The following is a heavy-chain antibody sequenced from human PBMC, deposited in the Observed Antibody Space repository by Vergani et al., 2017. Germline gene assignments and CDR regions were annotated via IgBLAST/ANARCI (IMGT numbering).Heavy chain of an antibody. CDR1: GYSISSGYY. J-gene: IGHJ4*02. CDR2: IYHSGST. Sequence: QVQLQESGPGLVKPSETLSLTCAVSGYSISSGYYWGWIRQPPGKGLEWIGSIYHSGSTYYNPSLKRRVTISVDTSKNQFSLKLSSVTAADTSVYYCARDPYGDYGDYWGQGTLVTVSS. V-gene: IGHV4-38-2*02. D-gene: IGHD4-17*01. CDR3: ARDPYGDYGDY.